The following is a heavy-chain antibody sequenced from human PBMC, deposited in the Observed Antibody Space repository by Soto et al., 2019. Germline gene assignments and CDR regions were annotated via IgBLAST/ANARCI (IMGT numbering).Heavy chain of an antibody. CDR1: GGSISRYY. CDR2: IYTSGST. V-gene: IGHV4-4*07. Sequence: SETLSLTCTVSGGSISRYYWSWIRQPAGKGLEWIGRIYTSGSTNYNPSLKSRVTMSVDTSKNQFSLKLSSVTAADTAVYYCARVRRSGSLCWYFDLWGRGTLVTVSS. D-gene: IGHD1-26*01. J-gene: IGHJ2*01. CDR3: ARVRRSGSLCWYFDL.